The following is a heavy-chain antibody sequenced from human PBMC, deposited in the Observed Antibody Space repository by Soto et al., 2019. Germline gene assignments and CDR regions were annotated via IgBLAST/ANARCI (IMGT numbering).Heavy chain of an antibody. D-gene: IGHD1-26*01. CDR1: GDSVGSENYY. CDR3: ARSQRGRTAFTFDY. Sequence: PSETLSLSCTVSGDSVGSENYYWAWIRQSPKKGREWIGYIYYSGTTNYNSHLKSRVSLSVDTSRNQFSLSLTSVTAADTAVYFCARSQRGRTAFTFDYWGQGVLVTVSS. CDR2: IYYSGTT. J-gene: IGHJ4*02. V-gene: IGHV4-61*01.